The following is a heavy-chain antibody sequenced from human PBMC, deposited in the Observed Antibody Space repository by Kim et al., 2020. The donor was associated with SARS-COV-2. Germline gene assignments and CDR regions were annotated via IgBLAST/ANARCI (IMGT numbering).Heavy chain of an antibody. V-gene: IGHV1-3*01. D-gene: IGHD3-10*01. J-gene: IGHJ4*02. CDR1: GYTFSRSA. CDR3: AKDYFFNSASGSDDY. CDR2: INATQGTT. Sequence: ASVKVSCKASGYTFSRSAMHWVRQAPGQRLEWMGWINATQGTTKYSQNFQGRVTITRDTSASTAYMELSDLRSEDTAVYYCAKDYFFNSASGSDDYWGQGPLVPVS.